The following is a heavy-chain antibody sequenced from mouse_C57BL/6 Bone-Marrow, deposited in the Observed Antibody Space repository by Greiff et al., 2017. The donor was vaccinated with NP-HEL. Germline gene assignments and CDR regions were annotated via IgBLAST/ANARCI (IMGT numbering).Heavy chain of an antibody. Sequence: QVQLQQSGAELARPGASVKLSCKASGYTFTSYGISWVKQRTGQGLEWIGEIYPRSGNTYYNEKFKGKATLTADKSSSTAYMELRRLTSEDSAVYFCGIYCDYVWFAYWGQGTLVTVSA. CDR3: GIYCDYVWFAY. D-gene: IGHD2-4*01. CDR2: IYPRSGNT. J-gene: IGHJ3*01. CDR1: GYTFTSYG. V-gene: IGHV1-81*01.